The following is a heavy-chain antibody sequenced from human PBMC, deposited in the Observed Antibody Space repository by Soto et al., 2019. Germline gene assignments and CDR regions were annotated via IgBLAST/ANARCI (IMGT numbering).Heavy chain of an antibody. CDR1: GFTFSGYA. V-gene: IGHV3-23*01. Sequence: GGSLRLSCAASGFTFSGYAMTWVRQAPGKGLEWVSGISGSGGRTNYADSVTGRFTISRDNSKNTLSLRINSLRAEDTAVYYCAKGSSAIYSPDIDYWGQGTLVTVSS. J-gene: IGHJ4*02. CDR3: AKGSSAIYSPDIDY. CDR2: ISGSGGRT. D-gene: IGHD1-26*01.